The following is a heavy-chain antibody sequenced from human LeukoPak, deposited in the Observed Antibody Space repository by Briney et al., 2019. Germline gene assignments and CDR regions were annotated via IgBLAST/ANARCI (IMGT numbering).Heavy chain of an antibody. D-gene: IGHD6-13*01. CDR1: GYTFTGYY. V-gene: IGHV1-2*02. J-gene: IGHJ4*02. Sequence: ASVKVSCKASGYTFTGYYMHWVRQAPGQELEWMGWINPNSGGTNYAQKFQGRVTMTRDTSISTAYMELSRLRSDDTAVYYCAKSFNILSSSWYLSFDYWGQGTLVTVSS. CDR3: AKSFNILSSSWYLSFDY. CDR2: INPNSGGT.